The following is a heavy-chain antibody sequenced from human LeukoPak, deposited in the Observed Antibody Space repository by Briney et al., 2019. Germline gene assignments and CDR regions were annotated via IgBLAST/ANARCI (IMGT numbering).Heavy chain of an antibody. Sequence: SETLSLTCTVSGGSISSSSYYWGWIRQPPGKGLEWIGSIYYSGSTYYNPSLKSRVTISVDTSKNQFSLKLSSVTAADTAVYYCARLRFLDVWGQGTLVTVSS. CDR2: IYYSGST. CDR3: ARLRFLDV. J-gene: IGHJ4*02. D-gene: IGHD3-3*01. V-gene: IGHV4-39*07. CDR1: GGSISSSSYY.